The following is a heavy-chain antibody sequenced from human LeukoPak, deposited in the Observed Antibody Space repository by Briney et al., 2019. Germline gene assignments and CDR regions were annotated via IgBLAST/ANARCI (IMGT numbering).Heavy chain of an antibody. J-gene: IGHJ4*02. V-gene: IGHV4-59*01. Sequence: GSLRLSCAASGFTFSSYWMHWVRQAPGKGLEWIGYIYYSGSTNYNPSLKSRVTISVDTSKNQFSLKLSSVTAADTAVYYCASSDYYGSGSYYNFWGQGTLVTVSS. CDR2: IYYSGST. D-gene: IGHD3-10*01. CDR3: ASSDYYGSGSYYNF. CDR1: GFTFSSYW.